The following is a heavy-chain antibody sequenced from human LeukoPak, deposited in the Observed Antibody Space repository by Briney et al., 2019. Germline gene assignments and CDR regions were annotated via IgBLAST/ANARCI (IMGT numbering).Heavy chain of an antibody. CDR2: VNPNRGGT. D-gene: IGHD2-15*01. CDR3: AIPGYCSGGGCYSYR. Sequence: ASVKVSCKASGYTFTGYYIHWVRQAPGQGLEWMGRVNPNRGGTVYAQNFQGRVIMTRDTSISTAYMDLSRLTSDDTAVYYCAIPGYCSGGGCYSYRWGQGTLVTVSS. CDR1: GYTFTGYY. J-gene: IGHJ4*02. V-gene: IGHV1-2*06.